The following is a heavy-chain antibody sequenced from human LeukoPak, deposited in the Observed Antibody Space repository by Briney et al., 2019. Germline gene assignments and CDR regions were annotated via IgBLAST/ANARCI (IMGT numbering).Heavy chain of an antibody. J-gene: IGHJ5*02. CDR2: IYSSGTT. V-gene: IGHV4-4*07. CDR3: ASGSSGYDP. Sequence: SETLSLTCTVSGGSISNYYWSWIRQPAGKGLEWIGRIYSSGTTIYNPSLKSRVTMSVDTAKNQFSLKLSSVTAADTAVYFCASGSSGYDPWGQGTLVTVSS. D-gene: IGHD5-12*01. CDR1: GGSISNYY.